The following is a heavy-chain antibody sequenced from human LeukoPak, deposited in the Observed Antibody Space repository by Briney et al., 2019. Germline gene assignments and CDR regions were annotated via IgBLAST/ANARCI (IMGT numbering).Heavy chain of an antibody. CDR3: ARGKRVVRHYYGMDV. V-gene: IGHV4-30-4*01. CDR2: IYYSGST. Sequence: SQTLSLTCTVSGGSISSGDYYWSWIRQPPGKGLEWIGYIYYSGSTYYNPSLKSRVTISVDTSKNQFSLKLSSVTAADTAVYYCARGKRVVRHYYGMDVWGQGTTVTVSS. J-gene: IGHJ6*02. CDR1: GGSISSGDYY. D-gene: IGHD2-15*01.